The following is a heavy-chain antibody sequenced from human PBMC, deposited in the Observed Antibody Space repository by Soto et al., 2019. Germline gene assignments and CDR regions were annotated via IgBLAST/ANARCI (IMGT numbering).Heavy chain of an antibody. Sequence: TSETLSLTCTVSGGSISSYYWSWIRQPPGKGLEWIGYIYYSGSTNYNPSLKSRVTISVDTSKNQFSLKLSSVTAADTAVYYCAREEYSSSGGYYYYYGMDVWGQGTTVTVSS. CDR2: IYYSGST. CDR3: AREEYSSSGGYYYYYGMDV. D-gene: IGHD6-6*01. V-gene: IGHV4-59*01. CDR1: GGSISSYY. J-gene: IGHJ6*02.